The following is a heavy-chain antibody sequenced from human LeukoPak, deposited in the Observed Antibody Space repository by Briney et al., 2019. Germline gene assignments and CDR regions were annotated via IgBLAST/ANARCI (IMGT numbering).Heavy chain of an antibody. CDR2: ISAYNGNT. CDR3: VVRRYSSSSGIHAFDI. Sequence: ASVKVSCKASGYTFTSHGISWVRQAPGQGLEWMGWISAYNGNTNYAQKLQGRVTMTTDTSTSTAYMELRSLRSDDTAVYYCVVRRYSSSSGIHAFDIWGQGTMVTVSS. J-gene: IGHJ3*02. V-gene: IGHV1-18*01. CDR1: GYTFTSHG. D-gene: IGHD6-6*01.